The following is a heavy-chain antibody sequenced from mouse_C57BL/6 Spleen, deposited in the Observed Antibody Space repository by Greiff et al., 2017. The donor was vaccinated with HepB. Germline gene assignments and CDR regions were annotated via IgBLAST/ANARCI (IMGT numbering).Heavy chain of an antibody. CDR3: ASGSTMTTRDWFAY. Sequence: QVQLQQPGAELVKPGASVKLSCKASGYTFTSYWMQWVKQRPGQGLEWIGEIDPSDSYTNYNQKFKGKATLTVDTSSSTAYMQLSSLTSENSAVYYCASGSTMTTRDWFAYWGQGTLVTVSA. CDR2: IDPSDSYT. V-gene: IGHV1-50*01. J-gene: IGHJ3*01. CDR1: GYTFTSYW. D-gene: IGHD2-4*01.